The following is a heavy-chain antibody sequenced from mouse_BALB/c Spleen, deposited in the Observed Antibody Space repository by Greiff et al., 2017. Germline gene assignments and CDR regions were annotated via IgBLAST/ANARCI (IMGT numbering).Heavy chain of an antibody. V-gene: IGHV2-9*02. J-gene: IGHJ1*01. Sequence: VQRVESGPGLVAPSQSLSITCTVSGFSLTSYGVHWVRQPPGKGLEWLGVIWAGGSTNYNSALMSRLSISKDNSKSQVFLKMNSLQTDDTAMYYCARGGGDYGWYFDVWGAGTTVTVSS. CDR1: GFSLTSYG. D-gene: IGHD2-13*01. CDR2: IWAGGST. CDR3: ARGGGDYGWYFDV.